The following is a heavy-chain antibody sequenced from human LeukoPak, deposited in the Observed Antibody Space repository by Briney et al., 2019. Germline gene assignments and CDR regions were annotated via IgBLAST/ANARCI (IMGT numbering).Heavy chain of an antibody. Sequence: GASVKVSCKASGGTFSSYAISWVRQAPGQGLEWMGRIIPILGIANYAQKFQGRVTITADKSTSTAYMELSSLRSEDTAVYYCARDQPYYYGSGSYYSPTGGDYYYGMDVWGQGTTVTVSS. V-gene: IGHV1-69*04. D-gene: IGHD3-10*01. CDR3: ARDQPYYYGSGSYYSPTGGDYYYGMDV. J-gene: IGHJ6*02. CDR1: GGTFSSYA. CDR2: IIPILGIA.